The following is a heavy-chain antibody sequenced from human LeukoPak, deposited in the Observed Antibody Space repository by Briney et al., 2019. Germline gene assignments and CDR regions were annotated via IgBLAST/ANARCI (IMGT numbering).Heavy chain of an antibody. J-gene: IGHJ5*02. Sequence: PSQTLSLTCTVSRGSISSADYYWSWIRPAPGKGLKGVGYIYYSASNYYNPFLKSRVTTLLDTSQNPVSLRLSSVTAADTAVYYCARGGTVTYAFDGWGQGTMVTVSS. CDR3: ARGGTVTYAFDG. CDR1: RGSISSADYY. D-gene: IGHD4-17*01. CDR2: IYYSASN. V-gene: IGHV4-30-4*01.